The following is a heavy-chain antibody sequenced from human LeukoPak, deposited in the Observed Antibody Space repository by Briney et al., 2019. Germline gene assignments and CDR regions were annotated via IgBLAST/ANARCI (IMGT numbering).Heavy chain of an antibody. CDR2: IYYSGST. D-gene: IGHD1-26*01. V-gene: IGHV4-59*01. CDR1: GGSISSYY. CDR3: ARAPIVGATDAFDI. Sequence: SETLSLTCTVSGGSISSYYWSWIRQPPGKGLEWIGYIYYSGSTNYTPSLKSRVTISVDTSKNQFSLKLSSVTAADTAVYYCARAPIVGATDAFDIWGQGTMVTVSS. J-gene: IGHJ3*02.